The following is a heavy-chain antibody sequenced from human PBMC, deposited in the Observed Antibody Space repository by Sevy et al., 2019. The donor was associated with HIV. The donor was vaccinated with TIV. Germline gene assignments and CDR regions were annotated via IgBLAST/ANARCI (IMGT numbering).Heavy chain of an antibody. CDR1: GFTFDDYA. D-gene: IGHD3-22*01. CDR2: ISWNSGSI. Sequence: GGSLRLSCAASGFTFDDYAMHWVRQAPGKGLEWVSGISWNSGSIGYADSVKGRFTISRDNAKNSLYLQMNSLRAEDMSLYYCAKGAGLSQDHDASSGPCDYWGQGSLVTVSS. V-gene: IGHV3-9*03. J-gene: IGHJ4*02. CDR3: AKGAGLSQDHDASSGPCDY.